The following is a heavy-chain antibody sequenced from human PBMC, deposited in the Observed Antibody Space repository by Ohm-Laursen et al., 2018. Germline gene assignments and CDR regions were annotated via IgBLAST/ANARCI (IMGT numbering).Heavy chain of an antibody. V-gene: IGHV1-46*01. J-gene: IGHJ4*02. CDR3: ARGAAAGDDY. D-gene: IGHD6-13*01. Sequence: ASVKVSCKASGYTFTSYYMHWVRQAPGQGLEWMGIINPSGGSTSYAQKFQGRVTMTRDTSISTAYMELSRLRSDDTAVYYCARGAAAGDDYWGQGTLVTVSS. CDR1: GYTFTSYY. CDR2: INPSGGST.